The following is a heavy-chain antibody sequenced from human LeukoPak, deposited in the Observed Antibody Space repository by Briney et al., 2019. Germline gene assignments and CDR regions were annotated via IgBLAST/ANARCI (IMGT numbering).Heavy chain of an antibody. CDR1: GFTFGDYY. J-gene: IGHJ4*02. V-gene: IGHV3-30*18. CDR3: AKSQDYYDSSGYYTN. D-gene: IGHD3-22*01. Sequence: GGSLRLSCTTTGFTFGDYYMSWFRQAPGKGLEWVAVISYDGSNKYYADSVKGRFTISRDNSKNTLYLQMNSLRAEDTAVYYCAKSQDYYDSSGYYTNWGQGTLVTVSS. CDR2: ISYDGSNK.